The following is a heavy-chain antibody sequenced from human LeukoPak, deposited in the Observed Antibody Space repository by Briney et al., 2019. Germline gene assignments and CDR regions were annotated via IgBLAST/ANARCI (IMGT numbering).Heavy chain of an antibody. CDR1: GFSFSSYA. Sequence: PGGSLRLSCAASGFSFSSYAMHWVRQAPGRGPEWVAIIRYDESDEDYADSVKGRFTVSRDNSKNTLYLQMHSLKTEDTAVYYCAKDVVVGAIWGWFDPWGQGTLVTVSS. D-gene: IGHD2-15*01. V-gene: IGHV3-30*02. CDR2: IRYDESDE. CDR3: AKDVVVGAIWGWFDP. J-gene: IGHJ5*02.